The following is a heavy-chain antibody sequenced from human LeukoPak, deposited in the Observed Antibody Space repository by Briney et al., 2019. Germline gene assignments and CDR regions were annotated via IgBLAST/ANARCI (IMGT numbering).Heavy chain of an antibody. CDR3: ARLPEGGYATSLGWLGP. D-gene: IGHD5-24*01. CDR1: GASISRSY. Sequence: PSETPSLTCTVSGASISRSYWIWIRQTPGKGLEWMGYLAYTGISTYNPSLKSRVTISRDESKNQFSLHLTHVTAADTAVYYCARLPEGGYATSLGWLGPWGQGTRVTVSS. V-gene: IGHV4-59*08. J-gene: IGHJ5*02. CDR2: LAYTGIS.